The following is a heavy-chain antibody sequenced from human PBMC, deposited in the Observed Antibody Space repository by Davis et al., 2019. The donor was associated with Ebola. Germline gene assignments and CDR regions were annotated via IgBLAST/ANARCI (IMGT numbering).Heavy chain of an antibody. CDR2: ISSSSSSI. CDR1: GFTFSSYS. D-gene: IGHD5-18*01. CDR3: ARGYSYGNYYYYGMDV. V-gene: IGHV3-48*02. Sequence: PGGSLRLSCAASGFTFSSYSMNWVRQAPGKGLEWVSYISSSSSSIYYADSVKGRFTISRDNAKNSLCLQMNSLRDEDTATYYCARGYSYGNYYYYGMDVWGQGTTVTVSS. J-gene: IGHJ6*02.